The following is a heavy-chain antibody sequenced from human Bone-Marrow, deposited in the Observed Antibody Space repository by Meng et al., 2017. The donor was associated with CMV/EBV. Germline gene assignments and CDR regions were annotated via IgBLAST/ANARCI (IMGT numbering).Heavy chain of an antibody. CDR3: AREQEDY. Sequence: ASGKVSCKATGYTFTDCYIRWVRQAPGQGLEWMGWINPSSGGTNYAQKCQGRVTMTRDTSISTAYMERNRLTSDDTAVYYCAREQEDYWGQGTLVTASS. V-gene: IGHV1-2*02. J-gene: IGHJ4*02. CDR2: INPSSGGT. CDR1: GYTFTDCY.